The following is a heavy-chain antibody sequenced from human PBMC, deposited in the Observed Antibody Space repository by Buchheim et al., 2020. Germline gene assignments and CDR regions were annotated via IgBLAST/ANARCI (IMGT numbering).Heavy chain of an antibody. CDR3: AKSGYGMDV. CDR1: GFTFSSYG. V-gene: IGHV3-30*18. CDR2: ISYDGSNK. Sequence: QVQLVESGGGVVQPGRSLRLSCAASGFTFSSYGMHWVRQAPGKGLEWVAVISYDGSNKYYADSVKGRFTIARDNSKNTLSLQMNSLRAEDTAVYYCAKSGYGMDVWGQGTT. J-gene: IGHJ6*02. D-gene: IGHD3-10*01.